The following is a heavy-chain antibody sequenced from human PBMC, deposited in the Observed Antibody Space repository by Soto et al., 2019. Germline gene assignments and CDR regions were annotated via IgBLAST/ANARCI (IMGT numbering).Heavy chain of an antibody. CDR2: ISGSGGSI. J-gene: IGHJ4*02. V-gene: IGHV3-23*01. CDR1: GFTFSSYA. CDR3: AKISRWDLRKGGHFDY. D-gene: IGHD1-26*01. Sequence: EVQLSESGGGLVQPGGSLRLSCAASGFTFSSYAMSWVRQAPGKGLEWVLGISGSGGSISYAGSVKGRFTVSRDNSKNILYMQMNSLRAEDTAVYYCAKISRWDLRKGGHFDYWGQGTLVTVSS.